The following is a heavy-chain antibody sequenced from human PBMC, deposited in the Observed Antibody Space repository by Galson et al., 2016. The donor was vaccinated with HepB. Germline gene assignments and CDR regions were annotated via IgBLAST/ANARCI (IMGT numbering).Heavy chain of an antibody. Sequence: SVKVSCKASGYTFTSYSINWVRQAPGQGLEWMGWINTNNGNTNYAQKVQGRVTTTTDTSTSTVYMELRSLRSDDTAVYYCAREGMLFYMAVWGQGTTVIVSS. CDR3: AREGMLFYMAV. CDR1: GYTFTSYS. D-gene: IGHD2-8*01. V-gene: IGHV1-18*04. J-gene: IGHJ6*02. CDR2: INTNNGNT.